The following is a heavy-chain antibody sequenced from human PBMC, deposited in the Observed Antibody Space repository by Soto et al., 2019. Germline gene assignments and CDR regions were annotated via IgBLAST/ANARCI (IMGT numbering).Heavy chain of an antibody. Sequence: LRLSCAASGFTFSTYSMNWVRQAPGKGLEWISYISYSSNVIYYADSVKGRFAISRDNAKNSLYLHMNGLRDEDTAVYYCARDNGIEGSFDPWGQGTLVTVSS. CDR1: GFTFSTYS. V-gene: IGHV3-48*02. CDR2: ISYSSNVI. J-gene: IGHJ5*02. CDR3: ARDNGIEGSFDP.